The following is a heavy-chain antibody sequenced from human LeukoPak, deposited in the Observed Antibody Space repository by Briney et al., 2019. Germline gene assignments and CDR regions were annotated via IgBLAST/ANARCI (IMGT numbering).Heavy chain of an antibody. CDR3: ARDLRYSSSWSHYYYYYGMDV. V-gene: IGHV3-30*19. Sequence: GGSLRLSCAASGFTFSSYGMHWVRQAPGKGLEWVAVISYDGSNKYYADSVKGRFTISRDNSKNTLYLQMNSLRAEDTAVYYCARDLRYSSSWSHYYYYYGMDVWGQGTTVTVSS. CDR1: GFTFSSYG. J-gene: IGHJ6*02. CDR2: ISYDGSNK. D-gene: IGHD6-13*01.